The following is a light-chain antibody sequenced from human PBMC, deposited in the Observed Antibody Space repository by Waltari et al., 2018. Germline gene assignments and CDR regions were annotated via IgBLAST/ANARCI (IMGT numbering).Light chain of an antibody. Sequence: SYVLTQPPSVSVAPGQTARSTWEGNKIGSENGRWHQQKPGPAPVLVVYDDGDRPSGIPELFSGSNSGNTATLTISRVDAGDEADYYCQVWDSGSDHYVFGTVTKVTVL. J-gene: IGLJ1*01. V-gene: IGLV3-21*02. CDR2: DDG. CDR3: QVWDSGSDHYV. CDR1: KIGSEN.